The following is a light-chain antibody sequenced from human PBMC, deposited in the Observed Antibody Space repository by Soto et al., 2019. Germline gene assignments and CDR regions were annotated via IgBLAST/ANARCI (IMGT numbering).Light chain of an antibody. Sequence: QSALTQPRSVSGSPGQSVTISCTGTSSDVGGYDYVSWYQQHPGTAPKLLIYDVFKRPSGVPARFSGSKSGNTASLTISGLQAEDDGEYYCWSYAGGHCVFGGGTKLTVL. CDR1: SSDVGGYDY. CDR3: WSYAGGHCV. CDR2: DVF. V-gene: IGLV2-11*01. J-gene: IGLJ3*02.